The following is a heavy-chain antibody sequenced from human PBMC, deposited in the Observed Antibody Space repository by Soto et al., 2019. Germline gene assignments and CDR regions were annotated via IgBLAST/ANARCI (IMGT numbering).Heavy chain of an antibody. CDR3: AREQYGNHYFDY. D-gene: IGHD4-4*01. Sequence: QVQLVESGGGVVQPGRSLRLSCAASGFTFSSYAMHWVRQAPGKGLEWVAVIAYAGSNKYYADSVKGRFTISRDNSKNTLYLQIDSLRAEDTAVYYCAREQYGNHYFDYWGQGTLVTVSS. J-gene: IGHJ4*02. CDR2: IAYAGSNK. V-gene: IGHV3-30-3*01. CDR1: GFTFSSYA.